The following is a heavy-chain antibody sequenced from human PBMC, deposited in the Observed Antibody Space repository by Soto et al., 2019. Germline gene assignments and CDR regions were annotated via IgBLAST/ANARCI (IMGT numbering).Heavy chain of an antibody. J-gene: IGHJ3*01. Sequence: SVKVSCKASGYIFNKYGFNWVRQAPGQGLEWMGRISAFNGYTNFAQKFQGRVTLTTDTSTNTAYMELSSLRSDDTAIYYCARGRGVVIPAGTPDAFDVWGQGTMVT. CDR1: GYIFNKYG. V-gene: IGHV1-18*01. D-gene: IGHD2-21*01. CDR2: ISAFNGYT. CDR3: ARGRGVVIPAGTPDAFDV.